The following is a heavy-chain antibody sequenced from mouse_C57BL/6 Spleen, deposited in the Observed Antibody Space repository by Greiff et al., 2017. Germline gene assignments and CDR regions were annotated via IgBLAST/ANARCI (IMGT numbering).Heavy chain of an antibody. V-gene: IGHV1-4*01. J-gene: IGHJ1*03. CDR3: APSIRGYFDV. D-gene: IGHD1-2*01. Sequence: VKLVESGAELARPGASVKMSCKASGYTFTSYTMHWVKQRPGQGLEWIGYINPSSGYTKYNQKFKDKATLTADKSSSTAYMQLSSLTSEDSAVYYCAPSIRGYFDVWGTGTTVTVSS. CDR1: GYTFTSYT. CDR2: INPSSGYT.